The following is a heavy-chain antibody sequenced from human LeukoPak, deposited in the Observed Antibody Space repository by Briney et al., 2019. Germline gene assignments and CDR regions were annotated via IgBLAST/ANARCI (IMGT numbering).Heavy chain of an antibody. J-gene: IGHJ4*02. CDR2: INWNGGST. CDR1: GFTFDDYG. CDR3: ASEVIAAAGLEGNY. V-gene: IGHV3-20*04. D-gene: IGHD6-13*01. Sequence: PGGSLRLSCAASGFTFDDYGMSWVRQAPGKGLEWVSGINWNGGSTGYADSVKGRFTISRDNAKNPLYLQMNSLRAEDTALYYCASEVIAAAGLEGNYWGQGTLVTVSS.